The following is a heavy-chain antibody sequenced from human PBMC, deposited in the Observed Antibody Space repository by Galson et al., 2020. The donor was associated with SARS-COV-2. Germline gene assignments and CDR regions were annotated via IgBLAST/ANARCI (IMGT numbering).Heavy chain of an antibody. CDR1: GGSLSNYY. V-gene: IGHV4-59*01. D-gene: IGHD6-19*01. CDR3: VRDEVDGWPHGGFDP. J-gene: IGHJ5*02. CDR2: IYHTGTT. Sequence: SETLSLTCTVSGGSLSNYYWSWIRQPPGKGLEWIGYIYHTGTTNYNPSLKTRITISADRSKNQFSLNLTSVTAADTAVYYCVRDEVDGWPHGGFDPWGQGTLVTVSS.